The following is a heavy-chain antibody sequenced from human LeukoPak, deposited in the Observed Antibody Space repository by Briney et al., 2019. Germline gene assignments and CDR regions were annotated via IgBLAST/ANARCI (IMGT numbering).Heavy chain of an antibody. D-gene: IGHD5-18*01. CDR3: ARSDTAMVTGYYYYYMDV. CDR2: IIPIFGTA. CDR1: GGTFSSYA. J-gene: IGHJ6*03. V-gene: IGHV1-69*13. Sequence: SVTVSCKASGGTFSSYAISWVRQAPGQGLEWMGGIIPIFGTANYAQKFQGRVTITADESTSTAYMELSSLRSEDTAVYYCARSDTAMVTGYYYYYMDVWGKGTTVTVSS.